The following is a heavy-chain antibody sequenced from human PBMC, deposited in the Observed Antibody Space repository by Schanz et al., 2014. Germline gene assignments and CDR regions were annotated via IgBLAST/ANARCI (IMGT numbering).Heavy chain of an antibody. J-gene: IGHJ4*02. CDR2: ISYDGRNK. CDR1: GFSLNTYG. CDR3: AKDSTHIDIVRVPTAIDY. D-gene: IGHD2-2*01. V-gene: IGHV3-30*19. Sequence: QAQLMESGGGVVQPGTSLILSCSVSGFSLNTYGIHWFRQPAGKGLEWVAVISYDGRNKYYADSVKGRFTISRDNSKNTLYLQMNSLRAEDTAVYYCAKDSTHIDIVRVPTAIDYWGQGTLVTVSS.